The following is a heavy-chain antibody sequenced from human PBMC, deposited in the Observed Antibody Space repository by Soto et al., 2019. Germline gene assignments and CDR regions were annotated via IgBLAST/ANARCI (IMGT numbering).Heavy chain of an antibody. CDR3: ARGGGSSWYATGYGMDV. CDR1: GGSFSGYY. CDR2: ISHSGRT. D-gene: IGHD6-13*01. V-gene: IGHV4-34*10. J-gene: IGHJ6*02. Sequence: SETLSLTCAVYGGSFSGYYWAWIRQPPGKGLEWIGEISHSGRTIYNPSLKSRITMSVDTSKNHFSLSLTSVTAADTAVYYCARGGGSSWYATGYGMDVWGQGTTVTVSS.